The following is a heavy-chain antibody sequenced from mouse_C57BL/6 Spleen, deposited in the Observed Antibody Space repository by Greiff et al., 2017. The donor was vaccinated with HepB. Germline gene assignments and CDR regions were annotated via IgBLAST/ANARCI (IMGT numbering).Heavy chain of an antibody. D-gene: IGHD2-4*01. CDR2: ISYDGSN. Sequence: DVQLQESGPGLVKPSQSLSLTCSVTGYSITSGYYWNWIRQFPGNKLEWMGYISYDGSNNYNPSLKNRISITRDTSKNQFFLKLNSVTTEDTATYYCARVRDYGSYWYFDVWGTGTTVTVSS. J-gene: IGHJ1*03. V-gene: IGHV3-6*01. CDR1: GYSITSGYY. CDR3: ARVRDYGSYWYFDV.